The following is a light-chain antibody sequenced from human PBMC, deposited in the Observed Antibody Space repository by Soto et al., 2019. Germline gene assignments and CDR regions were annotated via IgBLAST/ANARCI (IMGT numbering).Light chain of an antibody. V-gene: IGLV1-40*01. CDR2: GNN. J-gene: IGLJ3*02. CDR3: QSYDSGLSAWV. CDR1: SSNIGAGYD. Sequence: QSVLTQPPSVSGAPGQRVTISCTGSSSNIGAGYDVHWYQQLPGTAPKLLIYGNNNRPSGVPDRFSGSKSGTSASPAITGLQAEDEADYYCQSYDSGLSAWVFGGGTKLTVL.